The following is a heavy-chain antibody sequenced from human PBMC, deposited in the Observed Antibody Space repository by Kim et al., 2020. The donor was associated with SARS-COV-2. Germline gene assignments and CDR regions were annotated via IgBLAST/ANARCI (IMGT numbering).Heavy chain of an antibody. Sequence: IYYADSVKGRFTIYRVNAKNSLYLQMNSLRAEDTAVYYCARDRSEASFDSWGQGTLVTVSS. CDR2: I. V-gene: IGHV3-21*01. J-gene: IGHJ4*02. CDR3: ARDRSEASFDS.